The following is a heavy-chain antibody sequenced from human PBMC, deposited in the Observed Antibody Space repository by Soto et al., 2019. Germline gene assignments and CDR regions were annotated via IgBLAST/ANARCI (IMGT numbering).Heavy chain of an antibody. CDR1: GASMNSYH. J-gene: IGHJ5*02. Sequence: SSETLSLTCTVSGASMNSYHWSWIRQPAGKGLEWIGHIHSSGSTNYNPSLKSRVTMSVDTPKNQFSLRLMSLTAADTAVYYCARDQGVAAVGSNCFDPWGQGSLVTVSS. D-gene: IGHD2-15*01. CDR2: IHSSGST. V-gene: IGHV4-4*07. CDR3: ARDQGVAAVGSNCFDP.